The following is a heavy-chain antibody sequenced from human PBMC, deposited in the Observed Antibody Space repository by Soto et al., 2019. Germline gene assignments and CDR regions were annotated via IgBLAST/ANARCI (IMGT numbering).Heavy chain of an antibody. J-gene: IGHJ6*02. V-gene: IGHV4-34*01. Sequence: SETLFLTCAVYGGSFSGYYWSWIRQPPGKGLEWIGEINHSGSTNYNPSLKSRVTISVDTSKNQFSLKLSSVTAADTAVYYCARGRYCSSTSCPTYYYYGMDVWGQGTTVTVSS. D-gene: IGHD2-2*01. CDR1: GGSFSGYY. CDR3: ARGRYCSSTSCPTYYYYGMDV. CDR2: INHSGST.